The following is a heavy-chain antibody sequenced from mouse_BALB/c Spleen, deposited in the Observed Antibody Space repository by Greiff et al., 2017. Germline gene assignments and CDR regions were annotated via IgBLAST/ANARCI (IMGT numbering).Heavy chain of an antibody. CDR3: TRDDDYDAMDY. CDR2: ISSGGSYT. J-gene: IGHJ4*01. CDR1: GFTFSSYT. V-gene: IGHV5-6-4*01. Sequence: EVNVVESGGGLVKPGGSLKLSCAASGFTFSSYTMSWVRQTPEKRLEWVATISSGGSYTYYPDSVKGRFTISRDNAKNTLYLQMSSLKSEDTAMYYCTRDDDYDAMDYWGQGTSVTVSS. D-gene: IGHD2-3*01.